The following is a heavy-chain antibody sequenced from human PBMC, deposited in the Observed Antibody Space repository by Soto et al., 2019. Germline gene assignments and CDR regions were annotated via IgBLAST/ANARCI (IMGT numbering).Heavy chain of an antibody. CDR1: GYTFTSYG. Sequence: QVQLGQSGAEVKKPGASVKVSCKASGYTFTSYGMSWVRQARAQGHEWKGWISAYNGNTNYAQKLQGRVTMTTDTTTSIAYMELRSLRSHGTAVYYCVKTCSGGSCYTVLGYWGQGTLVTVSS. J-gene: IGHJ4*02. D-gene: IGHD2-15*01. V-gene: IGHV1-18*01. CDR3: VKTCSGGSCYTVLGY. CDR2: ISAYNGNT.